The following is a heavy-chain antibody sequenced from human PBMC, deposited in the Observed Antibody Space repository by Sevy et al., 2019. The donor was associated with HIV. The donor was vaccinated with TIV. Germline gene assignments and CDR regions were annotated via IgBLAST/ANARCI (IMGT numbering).Heavy chain of an antibody. Sequence: GGSLRLSCAASGFTFSNFAMGWVRQAPGKGLDWISVISGTGDYKYYADSVKGRFTISRDNSKNTLSLHMNSLRAEDTAIFYCAKKMGGGSGMAFLVDYWGQGTLVTVSS. CDR1: GFTFSNFA. CDR3: AKKMGGGSGMAFLVDY. V-gene: IGHV3-23*01. D-gene: IGHD5-18*01. CDR2: ISGTGDYK. J-gene: IGHJ4*02.